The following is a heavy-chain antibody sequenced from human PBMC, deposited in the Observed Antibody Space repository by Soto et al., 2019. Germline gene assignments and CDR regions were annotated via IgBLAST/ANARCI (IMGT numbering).Heavy chain of an antibody. D-gene: IGHD3-10*01. V-gene: IGHV4-39*01. CDR1: GASVSRTGFH. J-gene: IGHJ4*02. Sequence: QLQLQESGPGLVKPSETLSLTCAVSGASVSRTGFHWGWIRQPPGQGLEWIGSIYEGETTFYSSSLKSRVTISADTSKNQFSLRLTSVTAADTAVYYCARRGSGHTFDYWGQGTLVTVSS. CDR2: IYEGETT. CDR3: ARRGSGHTFDY.